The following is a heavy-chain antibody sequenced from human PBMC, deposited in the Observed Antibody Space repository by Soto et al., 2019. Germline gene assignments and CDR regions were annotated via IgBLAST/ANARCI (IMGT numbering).Heavy chain of an antibody. V-gene: IGHV4-59*01. J-gene: IGHJ4*02. CDR1: GGSISSYY. D-gene: IGHD3-3*01. Sequence: SETLSLTCTVSGGSISSYYWSWIRQPPGKGLEWIGYIYYSGSTNYNPSLKSRVTISVDTSTSTAYMELSSLRSEDTAVYYCAREDTRRVVTFDYWGQGTLVTVSS. CDR2: IYYSGST. CDR3: AREDTRRVVTFDY.